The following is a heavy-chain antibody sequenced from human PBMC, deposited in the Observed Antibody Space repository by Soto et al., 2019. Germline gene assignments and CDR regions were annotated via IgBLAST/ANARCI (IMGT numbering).Heavy chain of an antibody. CDR1: GGTFSSYA. CDR2: IMPIFGTA. CDR3: ASGYCSSSSCYRKDYYYYGMDV. J-gene: IGHJ6*02. V-gene: IGHV1-69*01. Sequence: QVQLVQSGAEVKKPGSSVKVSCKASGGTFSSYAINWVRQAPGQGLEWMGGIMPIFGTANYAQKFQDRVTITADESTSTAYMELSSLRSEDSAVYYCASGYCSSSSCYRKDYYYYGMDVWGQGTTVTVSS. D-gene: IGHD2-2*02.